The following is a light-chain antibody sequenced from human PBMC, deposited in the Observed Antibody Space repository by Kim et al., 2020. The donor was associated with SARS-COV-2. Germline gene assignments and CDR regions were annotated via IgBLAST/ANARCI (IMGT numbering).Light chain of an antibody. V-gene: IGKV3-11*01. CDR1: QSVSSF. CDR2: DAS. CDR3: QHRGNWPVS. Sequence: EIVLTQSPATLSLSPGERATLSCRASQSVSSFLAWYQQKPGQAPRLLIYDASNRATGIPARFSGSGSRTDFTLTISSLEPEDFAVYYCQHRGNWPVSFGQGTRLEIK. J-gene: IGKJ5*01.